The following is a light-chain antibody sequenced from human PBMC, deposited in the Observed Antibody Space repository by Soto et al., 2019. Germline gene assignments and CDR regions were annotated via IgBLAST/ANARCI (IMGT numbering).Light chain of an antibody. CDR1: QSLLHSNGYYY. CDR3: QQFNNYPIT. CDR2: DAS. J-gene: IGKJ5*01. V-gene: IGKV2-28*01. Sequence: DIVMTQSPLSLPVTPGEPASISCRSSQSLLHSNGYYYLDWYLQKPGKAPKLLIYDASSLESGVPSRFSGSGSGTDFTLTISSLQPEDFATYYCQQFNNYPITFGQGTRLEI.